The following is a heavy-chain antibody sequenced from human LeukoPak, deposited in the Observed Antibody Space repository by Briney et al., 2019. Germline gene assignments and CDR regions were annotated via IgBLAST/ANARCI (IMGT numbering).Heavy chain of an antibody. CDR2: ISIGSSFI. CDR1: GFTFSSYS. Sequence: MAGGSLRLSCAASGFTFSSYSMNWVRQAPGKGLEWVSSISIGSSFIYYADSVKGRFTISRDIAKNSLYLQMNSLRAEDTAVYYCARTDYYDKSIDYWGQGTLVTVSS. CDR3: ARTDYYDKSIDY. D-gene: IGHD3-22*01. V-gene: IGHV3-21*01. J-gene: IGHJ4*02.